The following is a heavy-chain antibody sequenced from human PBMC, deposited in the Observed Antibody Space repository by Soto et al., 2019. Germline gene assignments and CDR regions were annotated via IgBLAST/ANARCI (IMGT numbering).Heavy chain of an antibody. J-gene: IGHJ6*03. V-gene: IGHV4-4*02. Sequence: QVQLQESGPGLVKPSGTLSLTCSVTDGSLSSTYWWTWVRQTPGKGLEWIGEIYHSGSTNYNPSLKSRVTISVDKSKNPFSLKVSSVTAADTAVYYCARVGEWLVNNFYHYYYMDVWGRGTTVTVSS. CDR1: DGSLSSTYW. CDR3: ARVGEWLVNNFYHYYYMDV. D-gene: IGHD6-19*01. CDR2: IYHSGST.